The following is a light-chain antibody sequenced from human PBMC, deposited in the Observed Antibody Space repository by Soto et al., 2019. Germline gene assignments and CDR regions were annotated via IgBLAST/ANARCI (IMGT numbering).Light chain of an antibody. J-gene: IGKJ1*01. CDR2: DAS. CDR1: QSVSSY. CDR3: QQRRNWPPT. V-gene: IGKV3-11*01. Sequence: EIVLTQSPGTLYLSPGERATLSCRASQSVSSYLAWYRQKPGQAPRLLIYDASNRATGTPARFSGSGSGTDFTLTISSLEPEDFAVYYCQQRRNWPPTFGQGTKV.